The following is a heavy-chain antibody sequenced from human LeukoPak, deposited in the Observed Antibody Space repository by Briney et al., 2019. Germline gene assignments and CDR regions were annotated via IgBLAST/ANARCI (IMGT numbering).Heavy chain of an antibody. CDR3: ARSYDYVWGSYRSSNWFDP. J-gene: IGHJ5*02. D-gene: IGHD3-16*02. CDR2: INPNSGGT. CDR1: GYTFTGYY. Sequence: ASVKVSCKASGYTFTGYYMHWVRQAPGQGLEWMGRINPNSGGTNYAQKFQGRVTMTRDTSISTAYMELSRLRSDDTAVYYCARSYDYVWGSYRSSNWFDPWGQGTLVTVSS. V-gene: IGHV1-2*06.